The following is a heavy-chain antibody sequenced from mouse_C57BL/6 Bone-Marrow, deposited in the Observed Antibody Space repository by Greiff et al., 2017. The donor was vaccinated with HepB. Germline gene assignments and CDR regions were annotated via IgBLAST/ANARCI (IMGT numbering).Heavy chain of an antibody. J-gene: IGHJ2*01. CDR1: GYAFSSYW. D-gene: IGHD2-10*02. V-gene: IGHV1-80*01. Sequence: QVQLQQSGAELVKPGASVKISCKASGYAFSSYWMNWVKQRPGKGLEWIGQIYPGDGDTNYNGKFKGKATLTADKSSSTAYMQLSSLTSEDSSVYFCAIDTRGYGNYDYWGQGTTLTVSS. CDR2: IYPGDGDT. CDR3: AIDTRGYGNYDY.